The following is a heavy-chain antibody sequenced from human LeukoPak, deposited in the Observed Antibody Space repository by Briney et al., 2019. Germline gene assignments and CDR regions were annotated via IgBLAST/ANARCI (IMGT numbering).Heavy chain of an antibody. D-gene: IGHD2-2*02. V-gene: IGHV4-38-2*01. J-gene: IGHJ4*02. CDR3: ECMCSSTSCYTSTSDY. Sequence: WETLSLTCAVSGYSISSGYYWGWIRQPPGKGLEWIGSIYHSGSTYYNPSLKSRVTISVDTSKNQFSLKLSSVTVPDTAVYYCECMCSSTSCYTSTSDYRGQGTLVTVPS. CDR1: GYSISSGYY. CDR2: IYHSGST.